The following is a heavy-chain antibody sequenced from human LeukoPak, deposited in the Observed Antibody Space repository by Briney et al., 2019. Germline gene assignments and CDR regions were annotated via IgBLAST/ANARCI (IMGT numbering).Heavy chain of an antibody. Sequence: ASVKVSCKASGYTFTSYGIAWVRQAPGQGLQWMGWISANNGDTSYSQKLQGRVTMTTDTSTNTAYMELRSLTSDDTAVYYCAKDLTGYYDSSEAGGYWGQGTLVTVSS. D-gene: IGHD3-22*01. CDR2: ISANNGDT. CDR3: AKDLTGYYDSSEAGGY. J-gene: IGHJ4*02. CDR1: GYTFTSYG. V-gene: IGHV1-18*01.